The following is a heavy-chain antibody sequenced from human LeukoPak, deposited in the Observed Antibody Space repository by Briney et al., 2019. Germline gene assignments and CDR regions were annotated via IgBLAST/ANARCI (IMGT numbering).Heavy chain of an antibody. D-gene: IGHD2-15*01. Sequence: ESGPTLVKPTQTLTLTCNFSGFSLTTSGVGVGWIRQRPGKALEWLALIYWDDGKRYSRSLRSRLTVTKATSKNQVFLTMTNMDHVDTGTCYCAHCRRGGRSGIDYWRQGTLVTVSS. J-gene: IGHJ4*02. V-gene: IGHV2-5*02. CDR1: GFSLTTSGVG. CDR2: IYWDDGK. CDR3: AHCRRGGRSGIDY.